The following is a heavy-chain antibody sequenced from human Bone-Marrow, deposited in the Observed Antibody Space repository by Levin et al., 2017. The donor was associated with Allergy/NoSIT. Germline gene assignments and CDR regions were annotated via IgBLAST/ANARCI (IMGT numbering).Heavy chain of an antibody. CDR2: ISGSGGST. V-gene: IGHV3-23*01. CDR3: AKDATTGPGYNWFDP. D-gene: IGHD4-11*01. Sequence: GESLKISCAASGFTFSSYAMSWVRQAPGKGLEWVSAISGSGGSTYYADSVKGRFTISRDNSKNTLYLQMNSLRAEDTAVYYCAKDATTGPGYNWFDPWGQGTLVTVSS. CDR1: GFTFSSYA. J-gene: IGHJ5*02.